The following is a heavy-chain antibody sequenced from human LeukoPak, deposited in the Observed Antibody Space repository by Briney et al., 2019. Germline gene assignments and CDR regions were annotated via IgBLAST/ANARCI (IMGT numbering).Heavy chain of an antibody. CDR1: GYSISSSNW. Sequence: SDTLSLTCAVSGYSISSSNWWGWIRQPPGKGLEWIGYIYYTGSTYYNSSLKSRVTVSVDTSKNRFSLRLSSVTAVDTAVYYCARIKRRDYFHYWGQGVLVTVSS. D-gene: IGHD1-1*01. V-gene: IGHV4-28*01. CDR3: ARIKRRDYFHY. J-gene: IGHJ4*02. CDR2: IYYTGST.